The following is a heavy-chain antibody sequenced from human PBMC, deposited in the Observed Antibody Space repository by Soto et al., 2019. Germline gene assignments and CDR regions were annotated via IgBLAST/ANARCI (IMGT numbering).Heavy chain of an antibody. CDR3: ARGGREYCSSTSCYGYWFDP. CDR1: GGSISSYY. Sequence: PSETLSLTCTVSGGSISSYYWSWIRQPPGKGLEWIGYIYYSGSTNYNPSLKSRVTISVDTSKNQFSLKLSSVTAADTAVYYCARGGREYCSSTSCYGYWFDPWGQGTLVTVSS. D-gene: IGHD2-2*01. J-gene: IGHJ5*02. CDR2: IYYSGST. V-gene: IGHV4-59*01.